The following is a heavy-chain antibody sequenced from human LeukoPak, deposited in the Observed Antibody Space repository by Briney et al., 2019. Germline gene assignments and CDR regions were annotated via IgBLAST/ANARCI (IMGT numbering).Heavy chain of an antibody. D-gene: IGHD2-2*02. J-gene: IGHJ4*02. CDR2: ISGSGSSS. Sequence: TGGSLRLSCAASGFTFSNYAMSWVRQAPGKGLKWVSAISGSGSSSYYADSVKGRFTISRDNSKNILYLQMNSLRAEDTAVYYCTREACSSTSCYTAYFDYWGQGTLVTVSS. CDR1: GFTFSNYA. CDR3: TREACSSTSCYTAYFDY. V-gene: IGHV3-23*01.